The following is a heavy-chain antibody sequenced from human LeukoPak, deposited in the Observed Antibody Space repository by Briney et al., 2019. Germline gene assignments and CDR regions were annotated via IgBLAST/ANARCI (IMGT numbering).Heavy chain of an antibody. CDR2: ILYDGNTK. Sequence: GGSLRLSCAASGFTFRNYGMHWVRQAPGKGLEWVAVILYDGNTKYNEDSVKGRFTISRDNSKNTLYLQMDSLRAEDTAVYYCAKDHSYFSGSYSDYWGQGTLVTVSS. D-gene: IGHD3-10*01. J-gene: IGHJ4*02. CDR1: GFTFRNYG. V-gene: IGHV3-30*18. CDR3: AKDHSYFSGSYSDY.